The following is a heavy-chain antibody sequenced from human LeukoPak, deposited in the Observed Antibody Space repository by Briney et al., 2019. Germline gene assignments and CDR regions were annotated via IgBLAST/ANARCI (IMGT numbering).Heavy chain of an antibody. Sequence: ASVKVSCKASGYTFTSFGISWVRQAPGQGLEWMGWVTPYNGNTNYAQKVQGRVTMTTDTSTSTAYMELRSLRSDDTAVYYCARGIYSDYWGQGTLVTVSS. V-gene: IGHV1-18*01. CDR1: GYTFTSFG. J-gene: IGHJ4*02. CDR2: VTPYNGNT. CDR3: ARGIYSDY.